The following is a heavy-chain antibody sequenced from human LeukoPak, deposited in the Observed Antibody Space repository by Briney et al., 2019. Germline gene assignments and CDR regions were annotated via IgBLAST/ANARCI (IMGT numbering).Heavy chain of an antibody. Sequence: ASVKVSCKASGYTFTSYGISWVRQAPGQGLEWMGWISAYNGNTNYAQKLQGRVTMTTDTSTSTAYMELRSLRSDDTAVYYCARDRVLLWFGEFSFGVWFDPWGQGTLVTVSS. V-gene: IGHV1-18*01. J-gene: IGHJ5*02. D-gene: IGHD3-10*01. CDR2: ISAYNGNT. CDR3: ARDRVLLWFGEFSFGVWFDP. CDR1: GYTFTSYG.